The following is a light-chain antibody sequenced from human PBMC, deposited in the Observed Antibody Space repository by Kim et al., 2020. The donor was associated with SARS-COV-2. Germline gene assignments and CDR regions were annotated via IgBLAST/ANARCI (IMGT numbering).Light chain of an antibody. J-gene: IGKJ1*01. CDR2: DAS. Sequence: LSPGERATLSCRASQSVDNYLTWYQQRPGQAPRLLIHDASNRATGIPARFSGSGSGTDFTLTISSLEPEDFAVYYCQQRSNWPRTFGQGTKVDIK. CDR3: QQRSNWPRT. V-gene: IGKV3-11*01. CDR1: QSVDNY.